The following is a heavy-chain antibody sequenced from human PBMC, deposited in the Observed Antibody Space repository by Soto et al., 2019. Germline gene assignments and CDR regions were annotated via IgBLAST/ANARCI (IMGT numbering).Heavy chain of an antibody. CDR3: SKFRYYDSSGYYPYDAFDI. Sequence: QVQLVESGGGVVQPGTSLRLSCAASGFTFSTYGMHWVRQAPGKGLEWVAVISFDGGHKHYTDSVKGRFTISRDNSENTLFLQMSSLRAEDTAVYFCSKFRYYDSSGYYPYDAFDIWGQGTMVTVSS. J-gene: IGHJ3*02. D-gene: IGHD3-22*01. CDR1: GFTFSTYG. V-gene: IGHV3-30*18. CDR2: ISFDGGHK.